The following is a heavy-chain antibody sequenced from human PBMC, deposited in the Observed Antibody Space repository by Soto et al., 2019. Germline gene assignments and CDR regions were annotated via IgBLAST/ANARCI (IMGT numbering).Heavy chain of an antibody. J-gene: IGHJ6*02. D-gene: IGHD4-17*01. Sequence: PSETLSLTCTVSGGSISSGDYYWSWIRQPPGKGLEWIGYIYYSGSTYYNPSLKSRVTISVDTSKNQFSLKLSSVTAADTAVYYCARVSVTLDYYYGMDVWGQGTKVTVSS. CDR3: ARVSVTLDYYYGMDV. CDR2: IYYSGST. V-gene: IGHV4-30-4*01. CDR1: GGSISSGDYY.